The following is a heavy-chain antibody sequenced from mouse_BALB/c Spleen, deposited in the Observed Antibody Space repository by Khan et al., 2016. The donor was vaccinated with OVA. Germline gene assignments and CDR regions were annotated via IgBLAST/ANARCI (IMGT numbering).Heavy chain of an antibody. V-gene: IGHV3-2*02. CDR2: ISYSGST. J-gene: IGHJ2*01. Sequence: EVQLQESGPGLVKPSQSLSLTCTVTGYSITSDYAWNWIRQFPGNKLEWMGYISYSGSTSYNPSLKSRISITRDTSKNQFFLQLNSVTTEDTATYYCARGNGNFDYWGQGTTLTVSS. CDR1: GYSITSDYA. CDR3: ARGNGNFDY. D-gene: IGHD2-1*01.